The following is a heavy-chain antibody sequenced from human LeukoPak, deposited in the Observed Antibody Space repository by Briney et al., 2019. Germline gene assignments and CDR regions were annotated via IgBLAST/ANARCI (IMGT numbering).Heavy chain of an antibody. Sequence: GGSLRLSCGASGFIFSSYSMNWVRQAPGKGLGWVSYISSSSSPIYYADSVKGRFTISRDNAKNSLYLQMNSLRAEDTAVYYCAELGITMIGGVWGKGTTVTISS. CDR2: ISSSSSPI. J-gene: IGHJ6*04. CDR3: AELGITMIGGV. D-gene: IGHD3-10*02. V-gene: IGHV3-48*01. CDR1: GFIFSSYS.